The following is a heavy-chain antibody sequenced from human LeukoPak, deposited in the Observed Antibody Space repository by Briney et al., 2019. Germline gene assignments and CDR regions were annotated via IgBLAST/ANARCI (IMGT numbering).Heavy chain of an antibody. CDR3: ARVNSLLASSWGL. V-gene: IGHV3-9*01. J-gene: IGHJ4*02. CDR1: GFTFDDYA. Sequence: SGGSLRLSCAASGFTFDDYAMHWVRHAPGKGLEWVSGISWNSGSIGYADSVKGRFTISRDNAKTSLYLQMNSLRSEDTALYYCARVNSLLASSWGLWGQGTLVTISS. D-gene: IGHD6-13*01. CDR2: ISWNSGSI.